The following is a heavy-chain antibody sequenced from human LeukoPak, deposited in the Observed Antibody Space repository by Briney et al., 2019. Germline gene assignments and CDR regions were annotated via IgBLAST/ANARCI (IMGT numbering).Heavy chain of an antibody. CDR1: GGTFSSYA. D-gene: IGHD6-13*01. Sequence: SVKVSCKASGGTFSSYAISWVRQAPGQGLEWMGGIIPIFGTANYAQKFQGRVTITADESTSTAYMELSSLRSEDTAVYYCAREVGGIAAAGDLRVSGLDYWGQGTLVTVSS. CDR3: AREVGGIAAAGDLRVSGLDY. V-gene: IGHV1-69*13. CDR2: IIPIFGTA. J-gene: IGHJ4*02.